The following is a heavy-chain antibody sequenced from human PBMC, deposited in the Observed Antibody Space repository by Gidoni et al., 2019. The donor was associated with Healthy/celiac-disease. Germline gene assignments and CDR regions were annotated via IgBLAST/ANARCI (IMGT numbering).Heavy chain of an antibody. CDR1: GGSFSGYY. J-gene: IGHJ6*02. Sequence: QVQLQQWGAGLLKPSEPLSLTCAVYGGSFSGYYWSWIRQPPGKGLEWIGEINHSGSTNYNPSLKSRVTISVDTSKNQFSLKLSSVTAADTAVYYCARGVVVVPAAFNGMDVWGQGTTVTVSS. V-gene: IGHV4-34*01. CDR3: ARGVVVVPAAFNGMDV. D-gene: IGHD2-2*01. CDR2: INHSGST.